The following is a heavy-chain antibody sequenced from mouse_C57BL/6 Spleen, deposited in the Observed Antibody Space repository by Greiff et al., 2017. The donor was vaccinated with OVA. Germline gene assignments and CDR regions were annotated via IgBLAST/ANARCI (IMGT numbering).Heavy chain of an antibody. J-gene: IGHJ1*03. CDR1: GFTFSDYY. V-gene: IGHV5-16*01. CDR3: ARAPFYSNSYWYFDV. CDR2: INYDGSST. D-gene: IGHD2-5*01. Sequence: EVHLVESEGGLVQPGSSMKLSCTASGFTFSDYYMAWVRQVPEKGLEWVANINYDGSSTYYLDSLKSRFIISRDNAKNILYLQMSSLKSEDTATYYCARAPFYSNSYWYFDVWGTGTTVTVSS.